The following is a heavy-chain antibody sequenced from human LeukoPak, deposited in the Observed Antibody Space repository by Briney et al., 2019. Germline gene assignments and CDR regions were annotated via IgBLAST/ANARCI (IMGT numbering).Heavy chain of an antibody. CDR3: ATRDFWSGSDAFDI. Sequence: GGSLRLSCAASGFTFSSYGMHWVRQAPGKGLEWVAVISYDGSNKYYADSVKGRFTISRDNSKNTLYLQMNSLRAEHTAVYYCATRDFWSGSDAFDIWGQGTMVTVSS. CDR2: ISYDGSNK. J-gene: IGHJ3*02. V-gene: IGHV3-30*03. CDR1: GFTFSSYG. D-gene: IGHD3-3*01.